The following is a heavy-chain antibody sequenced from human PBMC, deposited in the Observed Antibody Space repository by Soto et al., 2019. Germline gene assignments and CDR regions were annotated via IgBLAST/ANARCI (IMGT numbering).Heavy chain of an antibody. CDR2: ISAYNGNT. CDR1: GYTFTSFG. J-gene: IGHJ3*02. D-gene: IGHD2-15*01. V-gene: IGHV1-18*01. CDR3: ARDHRGGTDAFDI. Sequence: QVQLVQSGAEVKKPGASVKVSCKPSGYTFTSFGISWVRQAPGQGLEWMGWISAYNGNTNYAENLQGRVNMTTDTATSTAYMELRSLRSDDTAVYYCARDHRGGTDAFDIWGQGTMVTVSS.